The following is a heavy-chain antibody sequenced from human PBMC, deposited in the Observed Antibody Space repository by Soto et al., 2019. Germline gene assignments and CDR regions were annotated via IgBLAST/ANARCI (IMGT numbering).Heavy chain of an antibody. D-gene: IGHD4-17*01. V-gene: IGHV3-48*01. CDR3: ASRGDYGDVAFDY. J-gene: IGHJ4*02. CDR2: ISSSSSSI. Sequence: EVQRVESGGGLVQPGGSLRLSCAASGLTLSAYSMNWVRQATGRGLEWLSYISSSSSSIFYADSLKGRFTISRDNAKNSRYLQMNSLRVEDMGVYYCASRGDYGDVAFDYWGQGTVVTVSS. CDR1: GLTLSAYS.